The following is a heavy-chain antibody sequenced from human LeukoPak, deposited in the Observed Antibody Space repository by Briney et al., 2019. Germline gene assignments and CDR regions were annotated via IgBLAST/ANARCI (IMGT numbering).Heavy chain of an antibody. Sequence: SETLSLTCAVYGGSFSGYFWSWIRQPPGKGLEWIGEINHSGSTNYNPSLKSRVTISVDTSKNQFSLKLSSVTAADTAVYYCARGSICSSTSCYRLSPKYYFDYWGQGTLVTVSS. J-gene: IGHJ4*02. CDR2: INHSGST. CDR3: ARGSICSSTSCYRLSPKYYFDY. CDR1: GGSFSGYF. D-gene: IGHD2-2*01. V-gene: IGHV4-34*01.